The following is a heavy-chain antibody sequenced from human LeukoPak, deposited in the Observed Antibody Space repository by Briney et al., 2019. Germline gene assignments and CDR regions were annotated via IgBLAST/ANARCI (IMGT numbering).Heavy chain of an antibody. CDR2: IRYDGSNK. Sequence: GGSLRLSCAASGFTFSSYGMHWVRQAPGKGLEWVAFIRYDGSNKYYADSVKGRFTISRDNSKNTLYLQMNSLRAEDTAVYYCAKDPTAYYYDSSDYPSGDWGQGTLVTVSS. CDR3: AKDPTAYYYDSSDYPSGD. J-gene: IGHJ4*02. D-gene: IGHD3-22*01. V-gene: IGHV3-30*02. CDR1: GFTFSSYG.